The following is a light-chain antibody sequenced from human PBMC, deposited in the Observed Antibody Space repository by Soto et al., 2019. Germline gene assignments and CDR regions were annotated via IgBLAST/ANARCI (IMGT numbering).Light chain of an antibody. J-gene: IGKJ5*01. Sequence: DIQMTQSPSTLSASVGDIVTITRRASQSISRWLPWYQQKPWKAPKALIYDASTLRSRVTSRFSGGGSGTECTLTIRSLKPDDLATYYFEQYNTYSTFGQGTRLEI. V-gene: IGKV1-5*01. CDR2: DAS. CDR1: QSISRW. CDR3: EQYNTYST.